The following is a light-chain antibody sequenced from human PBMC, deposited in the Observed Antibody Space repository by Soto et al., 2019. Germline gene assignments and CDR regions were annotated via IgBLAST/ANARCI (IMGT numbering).Light chain of an antibody. CDR3: QQSYSPPLT. V-gene: IGKV1-39*01. CDR1: RDISDY. Sequence: DLQMTQSPSSLSASVGDKVTITYRASRDISDYLNWFQHKPGRAPKLLIYAASTLQVGVPTRFRGSGSASGTHYTLTITSLQPEDSATYYCQQSYSPPLTFGGGTRVEI. J-gene: IGKJ4*01. CDR2: AAS.